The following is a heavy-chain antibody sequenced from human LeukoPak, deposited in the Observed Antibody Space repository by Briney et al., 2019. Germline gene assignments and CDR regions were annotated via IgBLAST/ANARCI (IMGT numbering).Heavy chain of an antibody. CDR3: ARGRGYSYGYWYFDL. CDR1: GGTFSSYT. J-gene: IGHJ2*01. V-gene: IGHV1-69*16. Sequence: SVKVSCKASGGTFSSYTISWVRQAPGQGLEWMGRIIPILGIANYAQKFQGRVTITTDESTSTAYMELSSLRSEDTAVYYCARGRGYSYGYWYFDLWGRGTLVTVSS. D-gene: IGHD5-18*01. CDR2: IIPILGIA.